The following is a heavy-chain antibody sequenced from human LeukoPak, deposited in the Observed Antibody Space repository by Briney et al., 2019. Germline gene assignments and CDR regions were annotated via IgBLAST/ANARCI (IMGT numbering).Heavy chain of an antibody. D-gene: IGHD3-10*01. V-gene: IGHV1-24*01. Sequence: ASVKVSCKVSGYTLTELSMHWVRQAPGKGLEWTGGFDPEDGETIYAQKFQGRVTMTEDTSTDTAYMELSSLRSEDTAVYYCATKPAFGFGESRYFDYWGQGTLVTVSS. CDR1: GYTLTELS. CDR2: FDPEDGET. CDR3: ATKPAFGFGESRYFDY. J-gene: IGHJ4*02.